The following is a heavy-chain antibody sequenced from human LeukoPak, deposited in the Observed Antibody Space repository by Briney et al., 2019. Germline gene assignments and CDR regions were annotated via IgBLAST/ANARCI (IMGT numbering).Heavy chain of an antibody. CDR1: GDSIIGYY. D-gene: IGHD3-22*01. CDR2: IYYTGNT. CDR3: ARDAYYYDSSGYYRFDY. Sequence: PSETLSLTCSVSGDSIIGYYWGWIRQPPGKGLEWIGNIYYTGNTYYNSSLKSRVTISLDTSKNQFSLKLSSVTAADTAVYYCARDAYYYDSSGYYRFDYWGQGTLVTVSS. J-gene: IGHJ4*02. V-gene: IGHV4-39*07.